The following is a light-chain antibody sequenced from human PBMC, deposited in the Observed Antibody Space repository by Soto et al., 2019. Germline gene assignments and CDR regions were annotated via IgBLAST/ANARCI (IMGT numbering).Light chain of an antibody. Sequence: EIVLTQSPGNLSLSPGERATLSCRASQSVSSSYSAWYQQKPGQAPRLLIYGASSRATGIPDRFSGSGSGTDFTLTISRLEPEDFAVYYCQQYGSSPLTFGGGTKVEIK. CDR3: QQYGSSPLT. CDR1: QSVSSSY. J-gene: IGKJ4*01. V-gene: IGKV3-20*01. CDR2: GAS.